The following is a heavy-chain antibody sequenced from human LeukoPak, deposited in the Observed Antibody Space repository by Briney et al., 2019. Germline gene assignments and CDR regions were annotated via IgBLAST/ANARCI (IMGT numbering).Heavy chain of an antibody. CDR3: ARSDTAYAYDI. CDR1: GYSISSGYY. D-gene: IGHD3-16*01. Sequence: PSETLSLTCTVSGYSISSGYYWGWIRQPPGKGLEWIGSIYHSGSTYPNPSLKSRVTISVDTSKNQFSLMLNSVTAAGTAVYYCARSDTAYAYDIWGQGTMVTVSS. CDR2: IYHSGST. V-gene: IGHV4-38-2*02. J-gene: IGHJ3*02.